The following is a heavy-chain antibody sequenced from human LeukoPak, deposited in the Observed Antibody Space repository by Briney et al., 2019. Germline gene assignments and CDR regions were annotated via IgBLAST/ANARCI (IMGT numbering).Heavy chain of an antibody. CDR3: ARGQIVGVQGDF. Sequence: GGSLRLSCTGSEFTVGNNYMSWVRQAPGKGLEWVALMYSRGSSHYADSVRGRFTISRDSSKNTVYLQMNSLTAEDTAVYYCARGQIVGVQGDFWGQGTLVTVSS. CDR1: EFTVGNNY. D-gene: IGHD1-26*01. CDR2: MYSRGSS. J-gene: IGHJ4*02. V-gene: IGHV3-66*02.